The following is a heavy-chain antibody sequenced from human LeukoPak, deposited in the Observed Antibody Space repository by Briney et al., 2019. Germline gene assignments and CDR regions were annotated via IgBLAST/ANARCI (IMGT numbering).Heavy chain of an antibody. CDR2: IGTAGDT. D-gene: IGHD1-1*01. CDR3: ARSSKVERRGGLDY. Sequence: GGSLRLSCAASGFTFSSYDMHWVRQATGKGLEWVSAIGTAGDTYYPGSVKGRFTISRENAKNSLYLQMNSLRAGDTAVYYCARSSKVERRGGLDYWGQGTLVTVSS. V-gene: IGHV3-13*01. J-gene: IGHJ4*02. CDR1: GFTFSSYD.